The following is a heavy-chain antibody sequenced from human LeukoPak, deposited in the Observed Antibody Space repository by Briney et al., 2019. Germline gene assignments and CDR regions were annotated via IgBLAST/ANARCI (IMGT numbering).Heavy chain of an antibody. J-gene: IGHJ4*02. CDR1: GFTFSSYA. CDR3: AKDADEWELHYFDY. V-gene: IGHV3-30*18. D-gene: IGHD1-26*01. CDR2: ISYDGSNK. Sequence: GGSLRLSCAASGFTFSSYAMSWVRQAPGKGLEWVAVISYDGSNKYYADSVKGRFTISRDNSKNTLYLQMNSLRAEDTAVYYCAKDADEWELHYFDYWGQGTLVTVSS.